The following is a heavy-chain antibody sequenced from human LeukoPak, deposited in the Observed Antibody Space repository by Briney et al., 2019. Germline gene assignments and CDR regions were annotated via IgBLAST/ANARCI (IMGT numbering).Heavy chain of an antibody. CDR2: ISAYNGNT. CDR1: GYTFTSYG. D-gene: IGHD3-22*01. J-gene: IGHJ4*02. Sequence: GASVKVSCKASGYTFTSYGISWVRQAPGQGLEWMGWISAYNGNTNYAQKLQGRVTMTTDTSTSTAYMELRSLRSDDTAVYYCARDNVGSGRNIDSSGYSLGETEDWGQGTLVTVSS. V-gene: IGHV1-18*01. CDR3: ARDNVGSGRNIDSSGYSLGETED.